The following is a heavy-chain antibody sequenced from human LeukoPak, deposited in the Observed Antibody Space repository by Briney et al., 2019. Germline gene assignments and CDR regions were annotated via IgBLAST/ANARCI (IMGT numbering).Heavy chain of an antibody. D-gene: IGHD3-3*01. J-gene: IGHJ4*02. CDR1: GGSISSGDYY. CDR2: IYYSGST. CDR3: ASQSHLGFFPSYDY. Sequence: PSETLSLTCTVSGGSISSGDYYWSWIRQPPGKGLEWIGYIYYSGSTYYNPSLKSRVTISVDTSKNQFSLKLSSVTAADTAVYYCASQSHLGFFPSYDYWGQGTLVTVSS. V-gene: IGHV4-30-4*08.